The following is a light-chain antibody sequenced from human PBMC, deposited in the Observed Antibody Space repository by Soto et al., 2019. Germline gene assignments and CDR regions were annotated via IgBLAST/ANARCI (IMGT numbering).Light chain of an antibody. CDR2: DAA. Sequence: DIQMTQSPYSLSAAVGDRVTIACRASQNINTYLNWYQQKPGKAPKLLIFDAASLQNEVPSRFSGGGSRTDFTLTITSLQPEDFATYYCQQTSSAPFTFGPGTKVDIK. V-gene: IGKV1-39*01. J-gene: IGKJ3*01. CDR1: QNINTY. CDR3: QQTSSAPFT.